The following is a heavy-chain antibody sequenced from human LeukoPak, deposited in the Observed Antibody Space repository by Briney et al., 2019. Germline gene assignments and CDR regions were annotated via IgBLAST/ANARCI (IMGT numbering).Heavy chain of an antibody. D-gene: IGHD1-14*01. CDR1: GYTLTELS. J-gene: IGHJ6*03. CDR2: FDPEDGET. V-gene: IGHV1-24*01. CDR3: ATAGTSQPSYYYYYMDV. Sequence: ASVKVSCKVSGYTLTELSMHWVRQAPGKGLEWMGGFDPEDGETIYAQKFQGRVTMTEDTSTDTAYMELSSLRSEDTAVYYCATAGTSQPSYYYYYMDVWGKGTTVTVSS.